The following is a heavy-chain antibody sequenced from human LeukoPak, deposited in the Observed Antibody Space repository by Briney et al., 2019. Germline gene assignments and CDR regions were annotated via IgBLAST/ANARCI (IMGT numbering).Heavy chain of an antibody. CDR2: IYYTGTS. CDR1: GGSIRTYSYY. Sequence: SETLSLTCTVSGGSIRTYSYYWGWIRQPPGKGLEWIGSIYYTGTSYYTPSLKSRVTISLDTSKNQFSLKLSSVTAADTAVYYCARGYWGFDYWGQGTLVTVSS. J-gene: IGHJ4*02. D-gene: IGHD2-21*01. CDR3: ARGYWGFDY. V-gene: IGHV4-39*07.